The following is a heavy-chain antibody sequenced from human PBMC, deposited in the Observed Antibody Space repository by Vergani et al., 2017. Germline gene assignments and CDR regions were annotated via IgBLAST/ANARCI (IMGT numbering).Heavy chain of an antibody. J-gene: IGHJ4*02. V-gene: IGHV1-69*06. CDR2: IIPIFDTA. CDR1: GGTFSSYA. Sequence: QVQLVQSGAEVKKPGASVKVSCKASGGTFSSYAISWVRQAPGQGLEWMGRIIPIFDTADYAQKFLGRVTITADISTSTAYMELSSLRSEDTAVYYCARGVGLEWSPGVGAFDYWGQGTLVTVSS. D-gene: IGHD3-3*01. CDR3: ARGVGLEWSPGVGAFDY.